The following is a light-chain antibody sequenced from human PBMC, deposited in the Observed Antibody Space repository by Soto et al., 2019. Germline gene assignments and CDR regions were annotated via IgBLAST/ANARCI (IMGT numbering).Light chain of an antibody. CDR2: DAS. V-gene: IGKV1-5*01. Sequence: DIPMTQSPSTLSASVGDRVNITCRASQSISSWLAWYQPKPGKAPNLLIYDASSLESGVPSRFSGSGSGTESTLTISSLKPDDFATYYCQQYNSYWTVGQGTKGDIK. J-gene: IGKJ1*01. CDR1: QSISSW. CDR3: QQYNSYWT.